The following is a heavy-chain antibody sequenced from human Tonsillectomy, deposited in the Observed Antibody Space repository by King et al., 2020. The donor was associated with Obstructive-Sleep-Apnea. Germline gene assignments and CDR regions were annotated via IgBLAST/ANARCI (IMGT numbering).Heavy chain of an antibody. D-gene: IGHD2-2*01. J-gene: IGHJ4*02. Sequence: QLVQSGAEVKKPGSSVKVSCKASGGSFNSFAITWVRQAPGQGLEWMGGIIPILSIANYAQQFQGRVTITADKFTGTAFMELSSLRSEDTAVYYCAIQQYLPRLNHWTPDYWGQGTLVTVSS. CDR2: IIPILSIA. CDR3: AIQQYLPRLNHWTPDY. V-gene: IGHV1-69*04. CDR1: GGSFNSFA.